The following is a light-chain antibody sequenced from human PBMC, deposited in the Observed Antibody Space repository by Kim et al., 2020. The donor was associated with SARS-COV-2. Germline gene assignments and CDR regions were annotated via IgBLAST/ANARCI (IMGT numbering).Light chain of an antibody. V-gene: IGLV1-40*01. CDR3: QSYDSSLSGSV. CDR2: GNS. J-gene: IGLJ3*02. CDR1: SSNIGAGYD. Sequence: QSVLTQPPSVSGAPGQRVTISCTGSSSNIGAGYDVHWYQQLPGTAPKLLIYGNSNRPSGVPDRFSGSKSGTSASLAITGLQAEYEADYYCQSYDSSLSGSVFGGGTQLTV.